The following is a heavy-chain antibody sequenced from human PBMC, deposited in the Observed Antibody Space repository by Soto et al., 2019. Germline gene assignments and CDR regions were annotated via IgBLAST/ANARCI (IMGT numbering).Heavy chain of an antibody. D-gene: IGHD3-9*01. Sequence: QVQLVQSGAEVKKPGSSVKVSCKASGGTFSSYAISWVRQAPGLGLEWMGGIIPIFGTANYAQKFQGRVTMTADDSTSTADMELSSLSSEDTAVYYCARGAGLRYFDWLSLFDFWGQGTLVTVSS. V-gene: IGHV1-69*01. J-gene: IGHJ4*02. CDR2: IIPIFGTA. CDR1: GGTFSSYA. CDR3: ARGAGLRYFDWLSLFDF.